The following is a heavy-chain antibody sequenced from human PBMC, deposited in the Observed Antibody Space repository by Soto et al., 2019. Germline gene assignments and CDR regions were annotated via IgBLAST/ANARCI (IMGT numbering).Heavy chain of an antibody. V-gene: IGHV1-8*01. CDR2: MNPNSGNT. D-gene: IGHD3-22*01. J-gene: IGHJ6*02. CDR3: ARGWDYYDSSGYYRTGYGMDV. Sequence: ASVKVSCKASGYTFTSYDINWVRQATGQGLEWMGWMNPNSGNTGYAQKFQGRVTMTRNTSISTAYMELSSLRSEDTAVYYCARGWDYYDSSGYYRTGYGMDVWGQETTVTVSS. CDR1: GYTFTSYD.